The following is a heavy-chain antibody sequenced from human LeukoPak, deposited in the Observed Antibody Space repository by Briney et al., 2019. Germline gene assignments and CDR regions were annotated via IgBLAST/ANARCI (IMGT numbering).Heavy chain of an antibody. CDR1: EFTFSAYA. J-gene: IGHJ3*02. Sequence: PGGSLRLSCAASEFTFSAYAMHWVRQAPGKGLEYVSALSPRGDTTYYVDSVKGRFTISRDNSKNTMFLQMGSLGAEDMAVYYCARELVVAFGVRALDIWGQGTMVTVSS. V-gene: IGHV3-64*02. D-gene: IGHD2-8*02. CDR3: ARELVVAFGVRALDI. CDR2: LSPRGDTT.